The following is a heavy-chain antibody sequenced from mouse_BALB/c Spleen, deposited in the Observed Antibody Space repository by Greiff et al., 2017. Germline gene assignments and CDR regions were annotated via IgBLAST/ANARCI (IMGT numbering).Heavy chain of an antibody. CDR2: ISTYYGNT. D-gene: IGHD2-10*02. V-gene: IGHV1-67*01. CDR1: GYTFTDYA. Sequence: VQLQQSGPELVRPGVSVKISCKGSGYTFTDYAMHWVKQSHAKSLEWIGVISTYYGNTNYNQKFKGKATMTVDKSSSTAYMELARLTSEDSAIYYCARSYGNYAMDYWGQGTSVTVSS. CDR3: ARSYGNYAMDY. J-gene: IGHJ4*01.